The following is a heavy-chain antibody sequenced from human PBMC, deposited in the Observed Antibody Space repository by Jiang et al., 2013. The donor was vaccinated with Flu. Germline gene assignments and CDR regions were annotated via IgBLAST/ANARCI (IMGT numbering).Heavy chain of an antibody. CDR1: GFSLTTRTVG. CDR3: AKHTFYYADDILSAAAAFNI. J-gene: IGHJ3*02. Sequence: KPTQTLTLTCTFSGFSLTTRTVGVGWIRQPPGKALEWLALISWDDDRRYSPSLQTRLTIAKDTSKNQVVLIMTNMDPVDTATYYCAKHTFYYADDILSAAAAFNIWGPGTLVTVSS. V-gene: IGHV2-5*02. CDR2: ISWDDDR. D-gene: IGHD3-9*01.